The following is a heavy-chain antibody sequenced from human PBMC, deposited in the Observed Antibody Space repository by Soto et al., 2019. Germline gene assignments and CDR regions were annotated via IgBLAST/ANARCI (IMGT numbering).Heavy chain of an antibody. V-gene: IGHV3-72*01. Sequence: EVQLVESGGGLVQPGGSARLSCAASGFSVSGWYMDWVRQAPGKGLEWVARLKDRSQNYATEYAASVKGRFTVSRHASQNSMYLQTNSLKIEETAVYYCAREGDARWLDSWGQGTLVTVS. CDR2: LKDRSQNYAT. CDR1: GFSVSGWY. J-gene: IGHJ5*01. D-gene: IGHD1-26*01. CDR3: AREGDARWLDS.